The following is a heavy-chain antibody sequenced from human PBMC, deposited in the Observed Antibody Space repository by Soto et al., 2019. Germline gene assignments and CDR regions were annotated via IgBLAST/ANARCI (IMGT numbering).Heavy chain of an antibody. Sequence: QVQLVQSGAEVKKPGASVKVSCKASGYTFTSYGISWVRQAPGQGLEWMGWISAYNGNTNYAQKLQGRVTMTTDTATSTAHMELRSLRSDDTAVYYCARDRKQWLPIYYYYGMDVWGQGTTVTVSS. CDR3: ARDRKQWLPIYYYYGMDV. V-gene: IGHV1-18*01. CDR2: ISAYNGNT. CDR1: GYTFTSYG. D-gene: IGHD6-19*01. J-gene: IGHJ6*02.